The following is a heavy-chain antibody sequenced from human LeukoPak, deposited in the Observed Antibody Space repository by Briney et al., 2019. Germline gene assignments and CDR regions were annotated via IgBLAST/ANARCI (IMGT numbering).Heavy chain of an antibody. CDR2: INNDGSTT. CDR3: ARGRYSSGP. V-gene: IGHV3-74*01. CDR1: GFTFSNYW. D-gene: IGHD6-19*01. Sequence: GGSLRLPCAASGFTFSNYWMHWVRQGPGKGLVWVSKINNDGSTTTYADSVKGRFTISRDNAKNTLYLQMNSLRAEDTAVYYCARGRYSSGPWGQGTLVTVSS. J-gene: IGHJ5*02.